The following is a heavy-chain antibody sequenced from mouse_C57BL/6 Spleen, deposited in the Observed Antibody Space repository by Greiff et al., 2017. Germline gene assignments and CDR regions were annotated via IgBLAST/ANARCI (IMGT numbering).Heavy chain of an antibody. CDR2: ISSGSSTI. V-gene: IGHV5-17*01. CDR1: GFTFSDYG. J-gene: IGHJ2*01. CDR3: ASDPSTPDYFDY. Sequence: EVKLVESGGGLVKPGGSLKLSCAASGFTFSDYGMHWVRQAPEKGLEWVAYISSGSSTIYYADTVKGRFTISRDNTKNTLFLQMTSLRSEDTAMYYCASDPSTPDYFDYWGQGTTLTVSS. D-gene: IGHD1-1*01.